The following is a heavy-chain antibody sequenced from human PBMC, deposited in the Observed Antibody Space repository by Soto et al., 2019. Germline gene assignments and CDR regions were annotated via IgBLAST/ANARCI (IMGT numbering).Heavy chain of an antibody. CDR3: ARGLLRPKGGRVAFDY. CDR1: GFTVSSNY. J-gene: IGHJ4*02. D-gene: IGHD1-26*01. V-gene: IGHV3-53*01. CDR2: IYSGGST. Sequence: EVQLVESGGGLIQPGGSLRLSCAASGFTVSSNYMSWGRQAPGKGLEWVSVIYSGGSTYYADSVKGRFTISRDNSKNTLYLQMNSLRAEDTAVYYCARGLLRPKGGRVAFDYWGQGTLVTVSS.